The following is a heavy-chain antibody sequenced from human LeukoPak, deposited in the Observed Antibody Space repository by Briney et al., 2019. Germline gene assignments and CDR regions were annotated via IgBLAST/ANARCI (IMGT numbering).Heavy chain of an antibody. V-gene: IGHV1-18*01. D-gene: IGHD3-9*01. CDR2: TSVNNGDT. CDR3: VRDQYLNVMTGFDE. J-gene: IGHJ4*02. CDR1: GYMFNLYG. Sequence: ASVTVSCKASGYMFNLYGISWVRQAPGQGLEWMAWTSVNNGDTKYGQKFQGRVTVTTDTSTSTVYLELRSLRPDDTAVYYCVRDQYLNVMTGFDEWGRGTLVTVSS.